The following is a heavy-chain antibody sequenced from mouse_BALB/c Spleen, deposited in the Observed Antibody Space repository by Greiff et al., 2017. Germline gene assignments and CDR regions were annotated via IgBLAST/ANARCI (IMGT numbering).Heavy chain of an antibody. Sequence: EVKLMESGPGLVKPSQSLSLTCTVTGYSITSDYAWNWIRQFPGNKLEWMGYISYSGSTSYNPSLKSRISITRDTSKNQFFLQLNSVTTEDTATYYCARRGSYYYGSSYDYWGQGTTLTVSS. CDR3: ARRGSYYYGSSYDY. J-gene: IGHJ2*01. V-gene: IGHV3-2*02. CDR1: GYSITSDYA. D-gene: IGHD1-1*01. CDR2: ISYSGST.